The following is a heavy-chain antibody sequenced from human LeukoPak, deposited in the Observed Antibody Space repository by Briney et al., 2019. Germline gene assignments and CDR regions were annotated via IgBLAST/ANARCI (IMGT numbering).Heavy chain of an antibody. CDR1: GFTFSSYA. CDR2: ISGTVGST. CDR3: AKDRGSITVAGIDY. V-gene: IGHV3-23*01. D-gene: IGHD6-19*01. J-gene: IGHJ4*02. Sequence: GGSLRLSCAASGFTFSSYAMSWVRQAPGKGLEWVSAISGTVGSTYYADSVKGRFTISRDNSKNTLYLQMNSLRAEDTAVYYCAKDRGSITVAGIDYWGQGTLVTVSS.